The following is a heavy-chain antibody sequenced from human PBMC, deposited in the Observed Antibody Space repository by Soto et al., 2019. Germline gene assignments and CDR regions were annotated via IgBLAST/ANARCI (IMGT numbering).Heavy chain of an antibody. CDR1: GGSISSGGYY. CDR3: ARDNSYGPKFDY. CDR2: IYYSGST. Sequence: SETLSLTCTVSGGSISSGGYYWSWIRQHPGKGLEWIGYIYYSGSTYYNPSLKSRVTISVDTSKNQFSLKLSSVTAADTAVYYCARDNSYGPKFDYWGQGTLVTVSS. V-gene: IGHV4-31*03. J-gene: IGHJ4*02. D-gene: IGHD5-18*01.